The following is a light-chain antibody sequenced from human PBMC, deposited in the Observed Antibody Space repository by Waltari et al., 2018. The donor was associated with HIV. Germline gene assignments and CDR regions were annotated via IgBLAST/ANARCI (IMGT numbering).Light chain of an antibody. CDR3: QVWHRDSEHYV. CDR1: DIGSQS. V-gene: IGLV3-21*02. CDR2: EDR. Sequence: SYVLTQPPSVPVAPGQTARITCGGHDIGSQSVQWYQQKPGQAPVLVVYEDRERPAGIPERFSGANVGSTATLTISRVEAGDEADYYCQVWHRDSEHYVFGTGTKVTVL. J-gene: IGLJ1*01.